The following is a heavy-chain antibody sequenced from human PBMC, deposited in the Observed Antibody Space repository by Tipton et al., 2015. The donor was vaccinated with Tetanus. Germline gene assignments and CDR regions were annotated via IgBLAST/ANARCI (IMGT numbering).Heavy chain of an antibody. V-gene: IGHV3-53*01. Sequence: SLRLSCAASGLTVSSNYMSWVRQAPGKGLEWVSVIYSGGSTYYADSVKGRFTISRDNSKNTLYLQMNDLRAEDTAVYYCARGAPVNWFDPWGQGTLVTVSS. CDR1: GLTVSSNY. J-gene: IGHJ5*02. CDR3: ARGAPVNWFDP. CDR2: IYSGGST.